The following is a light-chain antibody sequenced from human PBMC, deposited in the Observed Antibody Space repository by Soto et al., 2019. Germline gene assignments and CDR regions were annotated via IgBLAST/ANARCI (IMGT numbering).Light chain of an antibody. V-gene: IGKV3-11*01. CDR1: QRGYRY. CDR2: DAS. Sequence: EIVLTQSPATLSLSPGERATLSCRAKQRGYRYLAWYQQKPGQAPRLLIYDASNRATGIPARFSGSGSGTDFTLTISSLEPEDFAVYYCQQRSNWPRYTFGQGTKLEIK. CDR3: QQRSNWPRYT. J-gene: IGKJ2*01.